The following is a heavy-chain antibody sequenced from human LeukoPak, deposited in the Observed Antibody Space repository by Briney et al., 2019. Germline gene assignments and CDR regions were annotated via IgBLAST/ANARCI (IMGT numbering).Heavy chain of an antibody. CDR2: INTGNGNT. J-gene: IGHJ4*02. CDR1: GYTFTSYA. V-gene: IGHV1-3*04. Sequence: ASVKVSCKASGYTFTSYAMHWVRQAPGQRREWMGWINTGNGNTQYSQKFQGRVTFTRDTSANTAYMELSSLRSEDTAVYYCASVDYGDYWGQGTLVTVSS. CDR3: ASVDYGDY. D-gene: IGHD4-17*01.